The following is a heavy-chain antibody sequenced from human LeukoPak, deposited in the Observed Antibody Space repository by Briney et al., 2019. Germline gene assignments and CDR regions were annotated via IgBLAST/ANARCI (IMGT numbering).Heavy chain of an antibody. CDR3: ASSSLTTLYYYGMDV. J-gene: IGHJ6*02. Sequence: SETLSLTCTVSGGSISSYYWSWIRQPPGKGLEWIGYIYYSGSTNYNPSLKSRVTISVDTSKNQFSLKLSSVTAGDTAVYYCASSSLTTLYYYGMDVWGQGTTVTVSS. D-gene: IGHD4-17*01. CDR1: GGSISSYY. CDR2: IYYSGST. V-gene: IGHV4-59*01.